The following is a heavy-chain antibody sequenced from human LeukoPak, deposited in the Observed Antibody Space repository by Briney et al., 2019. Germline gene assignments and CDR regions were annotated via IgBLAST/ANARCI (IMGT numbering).Heavy chain of an antibody. Sequence: PSETLSLTCTVSGGSFSTYYWSWIRQPPGKGLEWIGYIYYSGSTNYNPSLKSRDTISVDMSKNQFSLKLSSVTAADTAVYYCARAWDYYDSRGFYLRYFDYWGQGTLVTVSS. D-gene: IGHD3-22*01. CDR1: GGSFSTYY. J-gene: IGHJ4*02. V-gene: IGHV4-59*01. CDR3: ARAWDYYDSRGFYLRYFDY. CDR2: IYYSGST.